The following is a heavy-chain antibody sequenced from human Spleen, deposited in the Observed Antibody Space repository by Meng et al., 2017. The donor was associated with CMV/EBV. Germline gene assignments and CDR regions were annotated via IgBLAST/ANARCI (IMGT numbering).Heavy chain of an antibody. CDR3: ARSNPTSTSSNWFDA. D-gene: IGHD2-2*01. J-gene: IGHJ5*02. Sequence: ASGCTFSSFTISWVRQAPGQGLEWMGKIIPILGIANLAQKFQGRVTITADKSTGTAYMELSSLRSEDTAVYYCARSNPTSTSSNWFDAWGQGTLVTVSS. CDR2: IIPILGIA. CDR1: GCTFSSFT. V-gene: IGHV1-69*02.